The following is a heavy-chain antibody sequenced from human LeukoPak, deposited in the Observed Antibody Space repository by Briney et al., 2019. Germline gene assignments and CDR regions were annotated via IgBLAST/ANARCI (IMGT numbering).Heavy chain of an antibody. Sequence: GGSLRLSCAASGFTFSSYAMSWVRQAPGKGLEWVSAISGSGGSTYYADSVKGRFTISRDNSKNTLYLQMNSLRAEDTAVYYCARDGPAHFGSGSYFGSGAFDMWGQGTMVTVSS. CDR2: ISGSGGST. J-gene: IGHJ3*02. D-gene: IGHD3-10*01. CDR3: ARDGPAHFGSGSYFGSGAFDM. CDR1: GFTFSSYA. V-gene: IGHV3-23*01.